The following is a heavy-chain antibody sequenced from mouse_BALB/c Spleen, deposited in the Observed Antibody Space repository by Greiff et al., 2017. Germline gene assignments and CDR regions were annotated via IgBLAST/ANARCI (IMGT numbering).Heavy chain of an antibody. CDR2: IDPANGNT. CDR3: ARAGLRTTGFAY. D-gene: IGHD1-1*01. V-gene: IGHV14-3*02. Sequence: EVQLQQSGAELVKPGASVKLSCTASGFNIKDTYMHWVKQRPEQGLEWIGRIDPANGNTKYDPKFQGKATITADTSSNTAYLQLSSLTSEDTAVYYCARAGLRTTGFAYWGQGTLVTVSA. CDR1: GFNIKDTY. J-gene: IGHJ3*01.